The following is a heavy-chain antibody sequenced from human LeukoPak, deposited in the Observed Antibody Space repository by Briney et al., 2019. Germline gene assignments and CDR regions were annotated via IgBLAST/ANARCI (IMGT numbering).Heavy chain of an antibody. CDR1: GYNFNGYW. Sequence: GESLKISCKGSGYNFNGYWIGWVRQRPGKGLEWMGIIHPGASETRYSPSFQGQVTISADKSITTAYLQWSSLKASDTAMYYCARRGRSSNYFDYWGQGTLVTVSS. J-gene: IGHJ4*02. V-gene: IGHV5-51*01. CDR3: ARRGRSSNYFDY. D-gene: IGHD6-6*01. CDR2: IHPGASET.